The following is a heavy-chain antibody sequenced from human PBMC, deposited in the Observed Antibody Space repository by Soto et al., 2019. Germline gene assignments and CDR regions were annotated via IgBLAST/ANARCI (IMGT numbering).Heavy chain of an antibody. V-gene: IGHV1-69*06. CDR3: AHHAASRKMYFRSLSGVDY. Sequence: QVHLVQTGPEMKKPGSSVKVSCMVSGDTFSTYAISWVRQTPGQGLEWMGGIIPAFVTVNYAQKFRGRLTMSADTSTGTVYMDLTFLTSEDTALYYWAHHAASRKMYFRSLSGVDYWGQGNLVTVSS. J-gene: IGHJ4*02. CDR2: IIPAFVTV. CDR1: GDTFSTYA. D-gene: IGHD3-10*02.